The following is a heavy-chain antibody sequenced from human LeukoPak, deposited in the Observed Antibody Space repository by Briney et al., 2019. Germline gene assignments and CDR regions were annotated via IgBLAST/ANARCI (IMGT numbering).Heavy chain of an antibody. CDR1: GFTFSSYA. Sequence: PGGSLRLSCAASGFTFSSYAMSWVRQAPGKGLEWVSAISGSGGSTYCADSVKGRFTISRDNSKNTLYLQMNSLRAEDTAVYYCAKHRGSYYSDYYYYMDVWGKGTTVTVSS. CDR3: AKHRGSYYSDYYYYMDV. V-gene: IGHV3-23*01. CDR2: ISGSGGST. J-gene: IGHJ6*03. D-gene: IGHD1-26*01.